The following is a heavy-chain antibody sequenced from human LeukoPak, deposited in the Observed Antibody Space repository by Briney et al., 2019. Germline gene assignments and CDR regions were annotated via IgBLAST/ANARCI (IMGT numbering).Heavy chain of an antibody. J-gene: IGHJ5*02. Sequence: ASVKVSCKASGYTFTSYDINWVRQATGQGLEWMGWMNPNSGNTGYAQKFQGRVTMTRITSISTVYMELSSLRSEDTAVYYCARELNRDGFDPWGQGTLVTVSS. D-gene: IGHD1-14*01. CDR1: GYTFTSYD. CDR3: ARELNRDGFDP. CDR2: MNPNSGNT. V-gene: IGHV1-8*01.